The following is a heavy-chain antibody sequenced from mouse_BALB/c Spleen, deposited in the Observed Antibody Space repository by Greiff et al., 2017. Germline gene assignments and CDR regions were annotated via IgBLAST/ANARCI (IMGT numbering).Heavy chain of an antibody. CDR3: ARDGSSYGWFAY. D-gene: IGHD1-1*01. Sequence: EVQLVESGAELVKPGASVKLSCTASGFNIKDTYMHWVKQRPEQGLEWIGRIDPANGNTKYDPKFQGKATITADTSSNTAYLQLSSLTSEDTAVYYCARDGSSYGWFAYWGQGTLVTVSA. CDR1: GFNIKDTY. V-gene: IGHV14-3*02. J-gene: IGHJ3*01. CDR2: IDPANGNT.